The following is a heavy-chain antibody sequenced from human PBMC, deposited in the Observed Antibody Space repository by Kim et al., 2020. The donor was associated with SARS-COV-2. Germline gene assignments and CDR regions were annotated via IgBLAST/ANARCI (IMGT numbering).Heavy chain of an antibody. CDR1: GGSFSGYY. CDR2: INHSGST. D-gene: IGHD5-18*01. J-gene: IGHJ4*02. Sequence: SETLSLTCAVYGGSFSGYYWSWIRQPPGKGLEWIGEINHSGSTNYNPSLKSRVTISVDTSKNQFSLKLSSVTAADTAVYYCARVKLPKPLQLWFDYWGQGTLVTVSS. CDR3: ARVKLPKPLQLWFDY. V-gene: IGHV4-34*01.